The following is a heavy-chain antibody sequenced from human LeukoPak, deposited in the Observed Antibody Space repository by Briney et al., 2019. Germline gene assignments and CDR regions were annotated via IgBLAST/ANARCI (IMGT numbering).Heavy chain of an antibody. Sequence: GGSLRLSCAASGFTFDDYAMHWVRQAPGKGLEWVSGISWNSGSIGYADSVKGRFTISRDNAKNSLYLQMNSLRAEDTALYYCAKDRSVRATSFDYWGQGTLVTVSS. J-gene: IGHJ4*02. CDR3: AKDRSVRATSFDY. D-gene: IGHD1-26*01. CDR1: GFTFDDYA. CDR2: ISWNSGSI. V-gene: IGHV3-9*01.